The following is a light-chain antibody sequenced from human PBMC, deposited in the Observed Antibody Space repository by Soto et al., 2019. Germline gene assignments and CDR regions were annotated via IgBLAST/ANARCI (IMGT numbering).Light chain of an antibody. CDR1: SSDVGTHGY. CDR2: DVT. V-gene: IGLV2-8*01. Sequence: QSVLTQPPSASGSPGQSVTISCTGTSSDVGTHGYVSWYQQHAGKAPKLMIYDVTKRPSGVPDRFSGSKSANTASLTVSGLQAEDEADYYCMCYAGGNNWVFGGGTMVTVL. CDR3: MCYAGGNNWV. J-gene: IGLJ3*02.